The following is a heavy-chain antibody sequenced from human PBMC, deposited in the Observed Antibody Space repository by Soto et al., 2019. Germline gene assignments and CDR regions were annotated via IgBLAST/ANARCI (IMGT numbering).Heavy chain of an antibody. J-gene: IGHJ6*02. Sequence: QVQLQQWGAGLLKPSETLSLTCAVYGGSFSGYYWSWIRQPPGKGLEWIGEINHSGSTNYNPSLMSRVTISVDTSKNQFSLKLSSVTAADTAVYYCARGKEDYDFWSGYPYYYYYGMDVWGQGTTVTVSS. CDR3: ARGKEDYDFWSGYPYYYYYGMDV. V-gene: IGHV4-34*01. CDR1: GGSFSGYY. D-gene: IGHD3-3*01. CDR2: INHSGST.